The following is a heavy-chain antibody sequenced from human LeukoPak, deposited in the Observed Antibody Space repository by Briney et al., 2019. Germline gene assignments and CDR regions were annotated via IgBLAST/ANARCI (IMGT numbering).Heavy chain of an antibody. Sequence: GGSLRLSCSASGFTFTSHVMHWVRQAPGKGLQYVSGISMNVQTTYYAGSVKGGFTISRDSSKNTVYLQMNSLTAEDTAVYYCVREGLERRTNFDYWGQGTLVSVSS. CDR2: ISMNVQTT. J-gene: IGHJ4*02. CDR3: VREGLERRTNFDY. D-gene: IGHD1-1*01. V-gene: IGHV3-64D*06. CDR1: GFTFTSHV.